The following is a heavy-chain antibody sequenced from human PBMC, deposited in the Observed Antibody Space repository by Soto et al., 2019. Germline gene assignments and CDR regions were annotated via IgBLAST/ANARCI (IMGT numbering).Heavy chain of an antibody. CDR3: AKQGAAAANSPFEN. CDR2: ISGGGDFT. CDR1: GFTFGGYA. V-gene: IGHV3-23*01. Sequence: GGSLRVSYSASGFTFGGYAMHWVRQAPGKGLQWVSAISGGGDFTYHADPVKGRFTISRDNSKNTLFLQINSLRSEDTAKYYCAKQGAAAANSPFENWGQGTPVTVSS. J-gene: IGHJ4*02. D-gene: IGHD6-13*01.